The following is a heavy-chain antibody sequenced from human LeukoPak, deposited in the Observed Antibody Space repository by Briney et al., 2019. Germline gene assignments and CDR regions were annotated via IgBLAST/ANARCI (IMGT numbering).Heavy chain of an antibody. V-gene: IGHV3-21*01. D-gene: IGHD5-18*01. CDR1: GFTFSDYS. J-gene: IGHJ4*02. Sequence: GGSLRLSCAASGFTFSDYSMNWVRQAPGKGLQWVSSISSRSAYIYDADSVKSRFTISRDNAKNSLYLQMTSLRAEDTAVYYCARVGRGGNSYGYIDFWGQGTLVTVSS. CDR3: ARVGRGGNSYGYIDF. CDR2: ISSRSAYI.